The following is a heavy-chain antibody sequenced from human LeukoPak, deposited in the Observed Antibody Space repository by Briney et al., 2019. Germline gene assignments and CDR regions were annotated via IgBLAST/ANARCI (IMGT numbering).Heavy chain of an antibody. J-gene: IGHJ5*02. CDR1: GGSISSYY. V-gene: IGHV4-59*08. CDR2: IYYSGNT. Sequence: SETLSLTCTVSGGSISSYYWSWLRQPPGKGLEWIGYIYYSGNTNYNPSPESRVTISVDTSKNQFSLKLRTVTAADTAVYYCARHSADCTGTSCYLFDPWGQGTLVTVSS. CDR3: ARHSADCTGTSCYLFDP. D-gene: IGHD2-2*01.